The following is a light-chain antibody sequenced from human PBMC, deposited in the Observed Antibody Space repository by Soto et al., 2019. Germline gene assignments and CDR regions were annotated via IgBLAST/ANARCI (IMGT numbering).Light chain of an antibody. CDR3: QQYGTPPWT. CDR1: QSVSSIY. J-gene: IGKJ1*01. Sequence: EIVLTQSPGTLSLSPGERATLSCRASQSVSSIYLAWYQQRPGQAPRLLIYGASDRATGIPDRFSGSGSGTDFTLTIRRLEPEEFAVYYCQQYGTPPWTFGQGTKVDIK. V-gene: IGKV3-20*01. CDR2: GAS.